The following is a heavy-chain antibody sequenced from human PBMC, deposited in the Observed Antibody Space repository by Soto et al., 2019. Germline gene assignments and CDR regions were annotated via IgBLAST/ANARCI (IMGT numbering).Heavy chain of an antibody. CDR1: GFTFSSSE. V-gene: IGHV3-48*03. J-gene: IGHJ3*01. D-gene: IGHD1-26*01. CDR2: IHPSGQPI. CDR3: ARRASR. Sequence: GGSLRLSCAASGFTFSSSEMYWVRQAPGKGLEWVSYIHPSGQPIFYADSVKGRFTISRDNAKNSPYLQMSSLRAEDSAVYYCARRASRWGQGTMVTVSS.